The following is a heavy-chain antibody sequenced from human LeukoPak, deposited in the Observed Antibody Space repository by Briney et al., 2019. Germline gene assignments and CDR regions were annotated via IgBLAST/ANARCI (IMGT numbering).Heavy chain of an antibody. CDR3: AHDGYSYGYDN. D-gene: IGHD5-18*01. CDR1: GFTFSSYD. CDR2: INHSGST. Sequence: GSLRLSCAASGFTFSSYDMSWVRQPPGKGLEWIGEINHSGSTNYNPSLKSRVTISVDTSKNQFSLKLSSVTAADTAVYYCAHDGYSYGYDNWGQGTLVTVSS. J-gene: IGHJ4*02. V-gene: IGHV4-34*08.